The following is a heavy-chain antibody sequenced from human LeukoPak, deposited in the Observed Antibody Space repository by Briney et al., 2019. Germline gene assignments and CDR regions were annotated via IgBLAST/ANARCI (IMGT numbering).Heavy chain of an antibody. CDR3: ARPPTVTTWIFDY. CDR2: ISSSGDRT. CDR1: GFTFSSYA. Sequence: GGSLRLACAASGFTFSSYAMNWVRQAPGKGLEWVSSISSSGDRTNYADSVKGRLTISGDNSNNRLYLQMNSLRAEDTAVYYCARPPTVTTWIFDYWGQGTLVTVSS. D-gene: IGHD4-17*01. J-gene: IGHJ4*02. V-gene: IGHV3-23*01.